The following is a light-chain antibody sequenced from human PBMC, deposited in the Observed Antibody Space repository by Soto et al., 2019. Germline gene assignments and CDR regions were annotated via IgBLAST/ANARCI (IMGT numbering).Light chain of an antibody. Sequence: EIVLTQSPGTLSLSPGERATLSCRASQSVSSSYLAWYQQKPGQSPRLLIFGASSRATGTQDRFSGSGSGTDFTLTISTLEPEEFAVYYCQQYDTSPRTFGQGTTVEIK. J-gene: IGKJ1*01. V-gene: IGKV3-20*01. CDR2: GAS. CDR1: QSVSSSY. CDR3: QQYDTSPRT.